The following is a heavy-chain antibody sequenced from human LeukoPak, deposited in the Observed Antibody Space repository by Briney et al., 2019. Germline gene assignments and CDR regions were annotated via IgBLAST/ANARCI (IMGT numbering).Heavy chain of an antibody. CDR3: ARDLSGYCTSGTCYAFDI. CDR1: EFSVSSSY. J-gene: IGHJ3*02. Sequence: PGGSLRLSCAASEFSVSSSYMNWVRQAPGKGLEWVSVIYTDGNTYYADSVKGRFTISRDKSKNTMYLQMNSLRAEDTALYYCARDLSGYCTSGTCYAFDIWGQGTMVTVFS. V-gene: IGHV3-53*01. D-gene: IGHD2-15*01. CDR2: IYTDGNT.